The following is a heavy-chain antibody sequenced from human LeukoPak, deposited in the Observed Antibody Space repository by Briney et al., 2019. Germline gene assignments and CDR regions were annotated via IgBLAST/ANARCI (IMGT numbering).Heavy chain of an antibody. D-gene: IGHD2-2*01. CDR1: GFTFSTYD. CDR3: ARGMGYCSSTSCLTNAFDI. CDR2: ISSSSSYI. Sequence: PGGSLRLSCAASGFTFSTYDMNWVRQAPGKGLEWVSSISSSSSYIYYADSVKGRFTISRDNAKNSLYLQMNSLRAEDTAVYYCARGMGYCSSTSCLTNAFDIWGQGTMVTVSS. V-gene: IGHV3-21*01. J-gene: IGHJ3*02.